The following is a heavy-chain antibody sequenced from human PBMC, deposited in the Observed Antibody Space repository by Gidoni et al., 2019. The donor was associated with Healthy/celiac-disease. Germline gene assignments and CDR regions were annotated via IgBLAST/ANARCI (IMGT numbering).Heavy chain of an antibody. V-gene: IGHV1-18*01. J-gene: IGHJ3*02. CDR1: GYTFTSYG. Sequence: QVQLVQSGAEVKKPGASVKVSCKASGYTFTSYGISWVRQAPGQGLEWMGWISAYNGNTNYAQKLQGRVTMTTDTSTSTAYMELRSLRADDTAVYYCASFGGGGDSSGYSDDAFDIWGQGTMVTVSS. CDR2: ISAYNGNT. CDR3: ASFGGGGDSSGYSDDAFDI. D-gene: IGHD3-22*01.